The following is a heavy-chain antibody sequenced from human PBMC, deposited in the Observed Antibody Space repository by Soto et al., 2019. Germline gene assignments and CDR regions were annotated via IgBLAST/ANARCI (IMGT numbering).Heavy chain of an antibody. CDR1: GGSFSNYY. V-gene: IGHV4-34*01. J-gene: IGHJ4*02. Sequence: SETLSLTGAVYGGSFSNYYWTWIRQPPGKGLEWIGEINHSGSTNYNPSLKSRVTISVDTSKNQFSVKLSSVTAADTAVYYCARGKGYCTTSSCRECGSCYYDYWGQGTLVTVSS. CDR2: INHSGST. D-gene: IGHD2-8*01. CDR3: ARGKGYCTTSSCRECGSCYYDY.